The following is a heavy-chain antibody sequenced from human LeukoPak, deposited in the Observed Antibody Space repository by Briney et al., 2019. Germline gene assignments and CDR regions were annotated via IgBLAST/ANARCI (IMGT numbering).Heavy chain of an antibody. V-gene: IGHV3-7*01. D-gene: IGHD1-14*01. Sequence: GGSLRRSCAAPGFTFSGHWMSWVRQAPGKGLEWVANINQGGSDKYYVDSVKGRFTISRDNANNLLYLQMNSLRGEDTAVYSCTRDRSRAEDDWGQGTLVTASS. CDR1: GFTFSGHW. CDR3: TRDRSRAEDD. J-gene: IGHJ4*02. CDR2: INQGGSDK.